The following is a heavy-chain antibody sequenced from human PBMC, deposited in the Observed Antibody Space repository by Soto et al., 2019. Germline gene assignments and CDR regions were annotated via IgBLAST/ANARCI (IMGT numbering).Heavy chain of an antibody. CDR2: IIPTLGIA. J-gene: IGHJ3*02. CDR3: ARFCSGGSCAASFDI. CDR1: GGTFSSYT. D-gene: IGHD2-15*01. V-gene: IGHV1-69*02. Sequence: SVKVSCKASGGTFSSYTISWVRQAPGQGLEWMGRIIPTLGIANYAQKFQGRVTITRDTSTSTAYMELSSLRSEDTAVYYCARFCSGGSCAASFDIWGQGTMVTVS.